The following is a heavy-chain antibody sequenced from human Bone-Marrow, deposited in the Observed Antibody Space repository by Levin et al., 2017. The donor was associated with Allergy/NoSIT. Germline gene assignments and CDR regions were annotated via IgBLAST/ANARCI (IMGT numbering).Heavy chain of an antibody. CDR1: GGSINSDTYY. V-gene: IGHV4-39*07. D-gene: IGHD2-2*01. J-gene: IGHJ6*02. CDR2: FYYGGNT. CDR3: GRVGYCTSTTCFAFYYYGMDV. Sequence: GSLRLSCTVSGGSINSDTYYWGWIRQPPGRGLEWIGSFYYGGNTYYNPSLKSRVSISVDTSANQFSLKLNSVTAADTAVYYCGRVGYCTSTTCFAFYYYGMDVWGQGTTVTVSS.